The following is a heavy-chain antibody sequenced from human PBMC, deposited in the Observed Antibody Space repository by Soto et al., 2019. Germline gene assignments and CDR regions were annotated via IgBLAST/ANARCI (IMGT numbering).Heavy chain of an antibody. D-gene: IGHD1-26*01. J-gene: IGHJ4*02. CDR1: GFTFSSYW. V-gene: IGHV3-74*01. CDR3: VRGIGFY. Sequence: EVQLVESGGGLVQPGGSLRLSCAASGFTFSSYWMHWVRQSPGKGLVWVSRINTDGTTAYADNVKGRFTVSRDNAKSTLYLHMNSLSAEDTAVYYCVRGIGFYWGQGSLVTGSS. CDR2: INTDGTT.